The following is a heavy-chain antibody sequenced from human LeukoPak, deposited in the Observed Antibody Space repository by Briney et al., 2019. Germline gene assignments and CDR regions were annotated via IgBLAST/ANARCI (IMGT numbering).Heavy chain of an antibody. Sequence: SETLSLTCAVYGGSFSGYYWSWIRQPPGKGLEWIGEINHSGSTNYNPSLKSRVTISVDTSKNQFSLKLSSVTAADTAVYYCARGGSSTSQAGAPGYNWFDPWGQGTLVTVSP. D-gene: IGHD2-2*01. J-gene: IGHJ5*02. CDR2: INHSGST. V-gene: IGHV4-34*01. CDR3: ARGGSSTSQAGAPGYNWFDP. CDR1: GGSFSGYY.